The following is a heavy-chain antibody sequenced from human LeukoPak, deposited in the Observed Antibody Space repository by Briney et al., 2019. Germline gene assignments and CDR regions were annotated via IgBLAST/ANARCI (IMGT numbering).Heavy chain of an antibody. D-gene: IGHD2-2*01. V-gene: IGHV3-33*01. CDR2: IWYDGSNK. Sequence: GGSLRLSCAASGFTFSSYGMHWVRQAPGKGLEWVAVIWYDGSNKYYADSVKGRFTISRDNSKNTLYLQMNSLRAEDTAVYYCARDRGIVVVPGDYWGQGTLVTVSS. J-gene: IGHJ4*02. CDR3: ARDRGIVVVPGDY. CDR1: GFTFSSYG.